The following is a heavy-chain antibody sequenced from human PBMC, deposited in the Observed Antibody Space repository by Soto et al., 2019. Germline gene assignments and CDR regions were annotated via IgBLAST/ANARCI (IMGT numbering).Heavy chain of an antibody. CDR1: VYTFTGYY. Sequence: XSVKVSCKASVYTFTGYYMHWVRQAPGQGLEWMGWINPNSGGTNYAQKFQGWVTMTRDTSISTAYMELSRLRSDDTAVYYCARAGVEMATIRAFDIWGQGKMVTVSS. CDR3: ARAGVEMATIRAFDI. CDR2: INPNSGGT. V-gene: IGHV1-2*04. D-gene: IGHD5-12*01. J-gene: IGHJ3*02.